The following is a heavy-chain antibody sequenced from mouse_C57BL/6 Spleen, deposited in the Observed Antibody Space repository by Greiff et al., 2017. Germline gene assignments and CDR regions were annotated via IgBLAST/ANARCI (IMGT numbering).Heavy chain of an antibody. Sequence: VQLKQSGPELVKPGASVKISCKASGYSFTGYYMNWVKQSPEKSLEWIGEINPSTGGTTYNQKFKAKATLTVDKSSSTAYMQLKSLTSEDSAVYYCAYTPYAMDYWGQGTSVTVSS. CDR1: GYSFTGYY. V-gene: IGHV1-42*01. CDR2: INPSTGGT. CDR3: AYTPYAMDY. D-gene: IGHD5-1-1*01. J-gene: IGHJ4*01.